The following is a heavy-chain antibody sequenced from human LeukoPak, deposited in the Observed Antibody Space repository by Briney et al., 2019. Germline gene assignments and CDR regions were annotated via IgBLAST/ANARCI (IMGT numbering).Heavy chain of an antibody. CDR3: ARWGPIDLWTDY. V-gene: IGHV3-21*01. CDR2: ISSSSSYI. J-gene: IGHJ4*02. CDR1: GFTFSSYS. Sequence: GGSLRLSCAASGFTFSSYSMNWVRQAPGKGLEWVSSISSSSSYIYYADSVKGRFTISRDNAKNSLYLQMNSLRAEDTAVYYCARWGPIDLWTDYWGQGTRVTVSS. D-gene: IGHD7-27*01.